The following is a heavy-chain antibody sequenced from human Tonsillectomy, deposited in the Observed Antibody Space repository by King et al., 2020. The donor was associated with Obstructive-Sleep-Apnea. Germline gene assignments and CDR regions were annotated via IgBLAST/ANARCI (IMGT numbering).Heavy chain of an antibody. Sequence: QLVQSGGKLVQPGASLRLSCAASGFTFSSCDMTWVRQVPGKGLQWVSSISGSGSRTWYADSVKGRFTISRDNSKNTMFLQMNSLRVEDTALYYCAKXXSAGIAAXWXXPXGQGTLVTVSS. CDR1: GFTFSSCD. V-gene: IGHV3-23*04. J-gene: IGHJ5*02. CDR3: AKXXSAGIAAXWXXP. CDR2: ISGSGSRT. D-gene: IGHD6-13*01.